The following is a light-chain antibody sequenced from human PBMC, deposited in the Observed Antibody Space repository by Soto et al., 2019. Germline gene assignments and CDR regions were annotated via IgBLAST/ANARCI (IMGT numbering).Light chain of an antibody. V-gene: IGLV2-14*01. J-gene: IGLJ1*01. CDR2: DVN. Sequence: ALTQPASVSGSPGQSITISCTGTNSDVGSYNRVSWYQQPPGTAPKLIIYDVNNRPSGVSYRFSGSKSGNTASLTISGLQAEDEADYYCNSYTTSETYVFGTGTKVTVL. CDR1: NSDVGSYNR. CDR3: NSYTTSETYV.